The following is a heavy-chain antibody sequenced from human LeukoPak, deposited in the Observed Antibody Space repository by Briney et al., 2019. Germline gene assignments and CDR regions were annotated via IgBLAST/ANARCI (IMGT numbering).Heavy chain of an antibody. CDR3: ARGVYGSGSYMGYFDY. V-gene: IGHV3-30*02. D-gene: IGHD3-10*01. Sequence: GGSLRLSCAASGFTFSSYGMHWVRQAPGKGLEWVAFIRYDGSNKYYADSVKGRFTISRDNSKNTLYLQMNSLRAEDTAVYYCARGVYGSGSYMGYFDYWGQGTLVTVSS. J-gene: IGHJ4*02. CDR2: IRYDGSNK. CDR1: GFTFSSYG.